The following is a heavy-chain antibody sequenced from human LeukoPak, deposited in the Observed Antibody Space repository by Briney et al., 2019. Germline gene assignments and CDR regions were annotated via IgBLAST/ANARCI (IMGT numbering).Heavy chain of an antibody. CDR3: ARGGPSDYEGGWFDP. D-gene: IGHD4-17*01. CDR1: GGSFSGDY. CDR2: INHSGST. V-gene: IGHV4-34*01. Sequence: SETLSLTCAVYGGSFSGDYWSWIRQPPGKGLEWIGEINHSGSTNYNPSLKSRVTISVDTSKNQFSLKLSSVPAADTVVYNCARGGPSDYEGGWFDPWGQGTLVTVSS. J-gene: IGHJ5*02.